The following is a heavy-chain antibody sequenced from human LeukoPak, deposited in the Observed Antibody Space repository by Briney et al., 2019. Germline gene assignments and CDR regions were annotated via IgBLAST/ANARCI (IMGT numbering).Heavy chain of an antibody. J-gene: IGHJ4*02. CDR3: ARQDSSGWYVLAPLDY. CDR1: GYTFTNYG. CDR2: ISAYNGNT. D-gene: IGHD6-19*01. Sequence: GASVKVSCKSSGYTFTNYGITWVRQAPGQGLEWMGRISAYNGNTNYAQKLQGRVTMTTDTSTSTAYMELRSLRSDDTAMYYCARQDSSGWYVLAPLDYWGQGTLVTVSS. V-gene: IGHV1-18*01.